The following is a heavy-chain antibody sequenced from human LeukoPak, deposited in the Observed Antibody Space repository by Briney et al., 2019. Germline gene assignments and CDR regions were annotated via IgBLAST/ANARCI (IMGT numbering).Heavy chain of an antibody. D-gene: IGHD5-18*01. CDR2: IGTAGDT. CDR3: ARSSSTAMATGVDAFDI. J-gene: IGHJ3*02. Sequence: SGGSLRLSCAASGFTFSSYDMHWVRQATGKGLEWVSAIGTAGDTYYPGSVKGRFTISRENAKNSLYLQMNSLRAGDTAVYYCARSSSTAMATGVDAFDIWGQGTMVTVSS. V-gene: IGHV3-13*01. CDR1: GFTFSSYD.